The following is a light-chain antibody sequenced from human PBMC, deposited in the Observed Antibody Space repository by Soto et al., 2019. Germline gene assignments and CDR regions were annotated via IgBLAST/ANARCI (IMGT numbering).Light chain of an antibody. J-gene: IGLJ2*01. CDR3: CAFAGTSTVL. CDR1: SSDVGWYNL. Sequence: QSALTQPASVSGSPGQSITISCSGTSSDVGWYNLVSWYQHHPGKGPKLMIYEDLKRPSGVSNRFSGSKSGNTASLTISGLQAEDEADYYFCAFAGTSTVLFGGGTKVTVL. V-gene: IGLV2-23*01. CDR2: EDL.